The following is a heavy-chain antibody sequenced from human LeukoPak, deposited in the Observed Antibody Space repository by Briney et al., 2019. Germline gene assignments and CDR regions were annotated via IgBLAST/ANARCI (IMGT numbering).Heavy chain of an antibody. CDR2: ISSTGSYI. Sequence: GGSLRLSCAASGFTFSSYEMNWVRQAPGKGLEWVSSISSTGSYIYYADSVKGRFTISRDNAKNSLYVQMNSLRAEDTAVYYCARDLRGSHCCSFDYWGQGTLVTVSS. V-gene: IGHV3-48*03. J-gene: IGHJ4*02. D-gene: IGHD2-15*01. CDR1: GFTFSSYE. CDR3: ARDLRGSHCCSFDY.